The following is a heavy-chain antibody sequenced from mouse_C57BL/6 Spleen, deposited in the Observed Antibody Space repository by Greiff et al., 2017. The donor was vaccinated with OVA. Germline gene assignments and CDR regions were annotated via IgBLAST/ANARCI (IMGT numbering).Heavy chain of an antibody. CDR3: AGGYDGWFAY. CDR1: GYTFTSYW. CDR2: IDPSDSYT. Sequence: QVQLKQSGAELVMPGASVKLSCKASGYTFTSYWMHWVKQRPGQGLEWIGEIDPSDSYTNYNQKFKGKSTLTVDKSSSTAYMQLSSLTSEDSAVYYCAGGYDGWFAYWGQGTLVTVSA. D-gene: IGHD2-2*01. J-gene: IGHJ3*01. V-gene: IGHV1-69*01.